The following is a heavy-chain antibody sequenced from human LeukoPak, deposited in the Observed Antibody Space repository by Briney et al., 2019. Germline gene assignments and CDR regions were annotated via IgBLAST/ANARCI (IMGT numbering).Heavy chain of an antibody. D-gene: IGHD4-17*01. J-gene: IGHJ5*02. CDR2: ISSSSSYI. CDR1: GFTFSSYS. Sequence: GGSLRLSCAASGFTFSSYSMSWVRQAPGKGLEWVSSISSSSSYIYYADSVKGRFTISRDNAKNSLYLQMNSLRAEDTAVYCCARDTSMHDYGDYNWFDPWGQGTLVTVSS. V-gene: IGHV3-21*01. CDR3: ARDTSMHDYGDYNWFDP.